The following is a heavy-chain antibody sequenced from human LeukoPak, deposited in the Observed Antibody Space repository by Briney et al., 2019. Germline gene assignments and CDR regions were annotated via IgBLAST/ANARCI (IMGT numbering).Heavy chain of an antibody. CDR1: GFTFSHYW. Sequence: GGSLRLSCAASGFTFSHYWMSWVRQAPGKGLEWVANINQDGIDKYYVDSVKGRFTISRDNAKNSLYLQMNSLRAEDSAVYYCARETSGYGDYWGQGTLVTVSS. D-gene: IGHD5-12*01. V-gene: IGHV3-7*01. J-gene: IGHJ4*02. CDR3: ARETSGYGDY. CDR2: INQDGIDK.